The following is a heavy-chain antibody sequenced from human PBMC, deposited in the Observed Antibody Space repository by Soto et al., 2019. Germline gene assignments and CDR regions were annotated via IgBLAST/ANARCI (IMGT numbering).Heavy chain of an antibody. Sequence: GGSLRLSCAASGFTFSSYGMHWVRQAPGKGLEWVSTLTSTGGTYYADSVKGRFPISRDNSKNTLYLQMNNLRAEDTAVYYCAKDGDLYSGYFDYWGQGTLVTVSS. CDR1: GFTFSSYG. J-gene: IGHJ4*02. V-gene: IGHV3-23*01. CDR3: AKDGDLYSGYFDY. D-gene: IGHD3-10*01. CDR2: LTSTGGT.